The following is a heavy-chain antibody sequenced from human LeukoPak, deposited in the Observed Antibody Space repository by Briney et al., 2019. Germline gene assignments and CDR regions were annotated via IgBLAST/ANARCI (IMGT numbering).Heavy chain of an antibody. D-gene: IGHD3-16*01. V-gene: IGHV3-48*01. CDR1: GFTFSGSE. J-gene: IGHJ4*02. CDR2: ISSDSSII. Sequence: PGGSLRLSCEVSGFTFSGSEMHWMRQDPGKGLEWVSCISSDSSIIYYAESVKGRFTISRDNAKNSLYLQMNSLRAEDTAVYFCVRGWPVWWGQGTLVTVSS. CDR3: VRGWPVW.